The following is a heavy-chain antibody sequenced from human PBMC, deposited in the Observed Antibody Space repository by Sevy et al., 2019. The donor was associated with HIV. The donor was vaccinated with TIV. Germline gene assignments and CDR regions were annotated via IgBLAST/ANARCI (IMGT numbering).Heavy chain of an antibody. D-gene: IGHD3-3*01. Sequence: ASVKVSCKASGGTFRTHGISWVRQAPGQGLEWMGGIIPIFGTTNYSQNFQARVTITADGSTNTAYMDLSSLTSEDTAVYYCGRXTIIGMVFGXYAMGVXXXGTTVTGSS. CDR3: GRXTIIGMVFGXYAMGV. CDR2: IIPIFGTT. V-gene: IGHV1-69*13. J-gene: IGHJ6*02. CDR1: GGTFRTHG.